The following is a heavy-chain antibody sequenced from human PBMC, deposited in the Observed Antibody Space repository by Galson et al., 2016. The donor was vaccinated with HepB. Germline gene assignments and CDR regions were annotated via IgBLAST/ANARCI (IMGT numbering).Heavy chain of an antibody. CDR3: ARRPPHFSSTSCSFDF. D-gene: IGHD2-2*01. CDR1: GGSISSDSW. V-gene: IGHV4-4*02. Sequence: SETLSLTCAVSGGSISSDSWWGWVRQPPGKGLEWIGEIYHSGSTNYKPSLRSRVTMSLDRSKNQFSLKLTSVTAADTAVYYCARRPPHFSSTSCSFDFWGQGTLVTFSS. J-gene: IGHJ4*02. CDR2: IYHSGST.